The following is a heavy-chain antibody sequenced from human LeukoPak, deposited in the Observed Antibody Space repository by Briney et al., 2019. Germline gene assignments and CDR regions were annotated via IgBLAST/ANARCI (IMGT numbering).Heavy chain of an antibody. J-gene: IGHJ6*03. CDR3: ARFAAGGSYYYYMGV. V-gene: IGHV3-11*04. CDR2: IGTSSTTI. D-gene: IGHD6-25*01. Sequence: GGSLRLSCAASGFTFSDYYMSWIRQAPGKGLEWVSNIGTSSTTIYYADSVKGRFTISRDNAKNSLYLQMNSLRADDTAVYYCARFAAGGSYYYYMGVWGKGTTVTVSS. CDR1: GFTFSDYY.